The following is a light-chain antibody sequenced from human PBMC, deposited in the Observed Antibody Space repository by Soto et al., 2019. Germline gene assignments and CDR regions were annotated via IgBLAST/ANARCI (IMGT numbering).Light chain of an antibody. Sequence: EIVMTQSQATVSLSPGERATLSCRASPGVSNTLAWYQQRPGQAPRLLIYGASIRAPGIPARFSGGGSGTEFTLTITSLQSEDFAVYYCQQYENWPYTFGQGTKLEIK. CDR2: GAS. CDR1: PGVSNT. V-gene: IGKV3-15*01. CDR3: QQYENWPYT. J-gene: IGKJ2*01.